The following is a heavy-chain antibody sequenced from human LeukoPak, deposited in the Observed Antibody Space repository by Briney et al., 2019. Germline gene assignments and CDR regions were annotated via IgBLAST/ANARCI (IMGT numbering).Heavy chain of an antibody. CDR2: INHSGST. V-gene: IGHV4-34*01. D-gene: IGHD6-6*01. Sequence: PSETLSLTCAVYGGSFSGYYWSWIRQPPGKGLEWIGEINHSGSTNYNPSLKSRVTISVDTSKNQFSLKLSSVTAADTAVYYCARHGQSIAARADLWYFDPWGRGTLVTVSS. CDR3: ARHGQSIAARADLWYFDP. CDR1: GGSFSGYY. J-gene: IGHJ2*01.